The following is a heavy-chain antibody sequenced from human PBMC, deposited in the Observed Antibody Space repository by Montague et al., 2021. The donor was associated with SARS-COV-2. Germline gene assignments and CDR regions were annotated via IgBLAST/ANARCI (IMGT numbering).Heavy chain of an antibody. Sequence: SLRLSCAASGFTFSSYSVNWVRQAPGKGLEWISYISNSTNIIYYADSVKGRFTISRDNARNSLYLQMNSLRVDDTAVYYCAKDLVLRAARPDALDVWGQGTAVTVSS. D-gene: IGHD6-6*01. CDR3: AKDLVLRAARPDALDV. J-gene: IGHJ3*01. V-gene: IGHV3-48*04. CDR1: GFTFSSYS. CDR2: ISNSTNII.